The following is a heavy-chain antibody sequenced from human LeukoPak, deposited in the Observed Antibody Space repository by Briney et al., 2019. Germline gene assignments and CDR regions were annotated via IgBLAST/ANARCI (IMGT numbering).Heavy chain of an antibody. CDR2: IYPGGSET. V-gene: IGHV5-51*01. Sequence: GESLKISCKGLGYSFSSYWSAWVRQRPGKGLEWMGIIYPGGSETRYDPSFEGQVTISADGSTTTAYLQWSSLRASDTAMYYCARXSRDGHNQNFDHWGQGTLVSVSS. CDR1: GYSFSSYW. D-gene: IGHD5-24*01. CDR3: ARXSRDGHNQNFDH. J-gene: IGHJ4*02.